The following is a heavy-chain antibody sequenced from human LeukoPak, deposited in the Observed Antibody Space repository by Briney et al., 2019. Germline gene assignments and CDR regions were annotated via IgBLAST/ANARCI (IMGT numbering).Heavy chain of an antibody. CDR1: GFTDSSSY. D-gene: IGHD3-16*01. CDR3: AKRARPFGGGFDY. CDR2: IYSGGRT. V-gene: IGHV3-53*01. J-gene: IGHJ4*02. Sequence: TGGSLRLSCAASGFTDSSSYMSWVRQAPGKGLDGVSVIYSGGRTSYADSVKGRFTISRDNSKNTLYLQMNSLRAEDTAVYYCAKRARPFGGGFDYWGQGTLVSVSS.